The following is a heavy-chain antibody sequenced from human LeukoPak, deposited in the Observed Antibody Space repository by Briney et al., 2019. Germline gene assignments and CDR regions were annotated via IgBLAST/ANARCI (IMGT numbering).Heavy chain of an antibody. V-gene: IGHV1-69*04. CDR2: IIPILGIA. Sequence: SVKVSCKASGGTFSGYTLSWVRQAPGPGLEWMGRIIPILGIANYAQKFQGRVTITADKSTSTGYMELSSLRSEDTAVYYCAREAGEFHYWGQGTLVTVSS. D-gene: IGHD3-16*01. CDR3: AREAGEFHY. CDR1: GGTFSGYT. J-gene: IGHJ4*02.